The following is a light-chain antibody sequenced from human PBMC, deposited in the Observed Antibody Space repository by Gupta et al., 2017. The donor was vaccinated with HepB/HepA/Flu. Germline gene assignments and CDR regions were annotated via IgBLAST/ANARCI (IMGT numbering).Light chain of an antibody. J-gene: IGKJ5*01. CDR1: QGISSY. CDR3: LQSYSFPLT. Sequence: DIQLTESPSFLSASVGDRVTITCRASQGISSYLAWYQQKPGKAPTLLIYSATTLQSAVPSRFSGSGSGTEFTLTSSILQPEDFATYYCLQSYSFPLTFGQGTRLEIK. CDR2: SAT. V-gene: IGKV1-9*01.